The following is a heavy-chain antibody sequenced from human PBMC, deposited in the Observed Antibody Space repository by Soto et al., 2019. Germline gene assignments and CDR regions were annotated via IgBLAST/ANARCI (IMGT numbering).Heavy chain of an antibody. CDR3: ARARWIYSSNWLSYYFDY. CDR2: ISHSGSA. Sequence: QVQLQQWGAGLLNPSEPRSLPCPVSGGSAPPSSLTWFRQAPGKGLEWIGEISHSGSANYTPSLKSPVTRSVDTPKNQFSLEMTSVTAADTAVYYCARARWIYSSNWLSYYFDYWGQGILVTVSS. J-gene: IGHJ4*02. CDR1: GGSAPPSS. V-gene: IGHV4-34*01. D-gene: IGHD6-13*01.